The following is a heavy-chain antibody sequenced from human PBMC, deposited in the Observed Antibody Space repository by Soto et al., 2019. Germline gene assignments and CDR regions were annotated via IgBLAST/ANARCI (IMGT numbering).Heavy chain of an antibody. Sequence: EVQLLESGGGLVQPGGSLRLSCAASGFTFSSYALSWVRQAPGKGLGWVSALSGTGDSAAYANSVKGRFTISRDDSKTTLYLVMSSLRVEDTAIYYCARDNGNYGSGSFAHWGQGTLVTVSS. D-gene: IGHD3-10*01. CDR1: GFTFSSYA. J-gene: IGHJ4*02. CDR3: ARDNGNYGSGSFAH. V-gene: IGHV3-23*01. CDR2: LSGTGDSA.